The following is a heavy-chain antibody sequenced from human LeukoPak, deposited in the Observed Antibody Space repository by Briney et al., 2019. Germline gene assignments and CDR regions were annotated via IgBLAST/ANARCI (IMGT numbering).Heavy chain of an antibody. CDR2: IYSGGST. Sequence: GGSLSLSCAASGFTVSSNYMSWVRQAPGKGLEWVSVIYSGGSTYHADSVKGRFTISRDNSKNTLYLQMNSPRAEDTAVYYCARGPDSSNWYEPVDYWGQGTLVTVSS. V-gene: IGHV3-66*01. D-gene: IGHD6-13*01. CDR3: ARGPDSSNWYEPVDY. J-gene: IGHJ4*02. CDR1: GFTVSSNY.